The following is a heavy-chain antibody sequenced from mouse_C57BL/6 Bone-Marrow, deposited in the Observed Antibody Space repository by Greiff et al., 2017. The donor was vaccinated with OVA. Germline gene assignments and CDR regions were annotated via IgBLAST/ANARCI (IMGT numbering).Heavy chain of an antibody. CDR1: GYNFTSYW. CDR2: IHPNRGST. D-gene: IGHD1-1*01. CDR3: ARQTTVVPYFDY. Sequence: VQLQQPGAELVKPGASVRLSCKASGYNFTSYWMHWVKQRPGQGLEWIGMIHPNRGSTNYNEKFKSKATLTVDKSSSTAYMQLSSLTSEDSAVYYGARQTTVVPYFDYWGQGTTLTVSS. J-gene: IGHJ2*01. V-gene: IGHV1-64*01.